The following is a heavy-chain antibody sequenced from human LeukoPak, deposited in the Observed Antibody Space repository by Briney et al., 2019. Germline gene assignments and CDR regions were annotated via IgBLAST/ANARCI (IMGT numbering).Heavy chain of an antibody. CDR3: ARHSPPYCSSTSCYYGMDV. Sequence: GESLKISCKGSGYSFTSYRIGWVRQMPGKGLEWMGIIYPGDSDTRYSPSFQGQVTISADKSISTAYLQWSSLKASDTAMYYCARHSPPYCSSTSCYYGMDVWGQGTTVTVSS. J-gene: IGHJ6*02. D-gene: IGHD2-2*01. V-gene: IGHV5-51*01. CDR2: IYPGDSDT. CDR1: GYSFTSYR.